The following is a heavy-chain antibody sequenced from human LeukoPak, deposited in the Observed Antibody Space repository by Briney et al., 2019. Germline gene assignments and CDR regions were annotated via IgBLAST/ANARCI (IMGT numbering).Heavy chain of an antibody. CDR1: GGSISSYY. V-gene: IGHV4-4*07. J-gene: IGHJ4*02. CDR3: ASDTPLDRYFYDSSGYSSASQFDY. D-gene: IGHD3-22*01. CDR2: IYASGST. Sequence: SETLSLTCTVSGGSISSYYWSWIRQPAGKGLEWIGRIYASGSTNYNPSLKSRVTMSVDTSKNQFSLKLSSVTAADTAVYYCASDTPLDRYFYDSSGYSSASQFDYWGQGTLVTVSS.